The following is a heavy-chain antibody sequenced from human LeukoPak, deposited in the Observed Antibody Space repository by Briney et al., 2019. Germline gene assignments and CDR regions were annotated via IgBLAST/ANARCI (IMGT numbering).Heavy chain of an antibody. Sequence: SQTLSLTCTVSGGSISSGSYYWSWIRQPAGKGLEYIGRIYTSGSTNYNPSLKSRVTISVDTSKNQFSLKLSSVTAADTAVYYCARALRNDYWGQGTLVTVSS. V-gene: IGHV4-61*02. CDR2: IYTSGST. J-gene: IGHJ4*02. CDR3: ARALRNDY. CDR1: GGSISSGSYY.